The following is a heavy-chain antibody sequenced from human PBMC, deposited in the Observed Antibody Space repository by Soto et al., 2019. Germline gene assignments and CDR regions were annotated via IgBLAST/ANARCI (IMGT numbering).Heavy chain of an antibody. J-gene: IGHJ4*02. V-gene: IGHV3-23*01. D-gene: IGHD1-26*01. CDR2: SSGSGGST. CDR1: GFTFSSYA. Sequence: GGSLRLSCAASGFTFSSYAMSWVRQAPGKGLEWVSGSSGSGGSTYYADSVKGRFTISRDDSKNTRYLQMNSLRAEDTAIFYCARDPFGYYVNYFDNWGQGTLVTVSS. CDR3: ARDPFGYYVNYFDN.